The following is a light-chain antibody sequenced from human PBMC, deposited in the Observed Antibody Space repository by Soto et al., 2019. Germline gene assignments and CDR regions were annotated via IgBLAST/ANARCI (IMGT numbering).Light chain of an antibody. CDR2: AAS. CDR3: LQHNSYPYT. J-gene: IGKJ2*01. CDR1: QGIRTE. V-gene: IGKV1-17*01. Sequence: DIQMTQSPSSLSASVGDRVTITCRARQGIRTELGWYQQKPGKAPKRLISAASSFQSGVPSRFSGSGSGTEFTLTISSLQPEDFATYYWLQHNSYPYTCGQGTKLEIK.